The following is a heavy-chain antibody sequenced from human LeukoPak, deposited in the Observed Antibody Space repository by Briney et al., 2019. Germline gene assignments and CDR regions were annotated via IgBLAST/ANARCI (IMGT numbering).Heavy chain of an antibody. CDR2: MHQSGII. D-gene: IGHD3-10*01. Sequence: SETLSLTCTVSGGSISSSDWWSWVRQPPGKGLEWIGEMHQSGIINYNPSLKSRVTMSLDKAKKQFSLKLSSVTAADTSVYFCASADYYRIDFWGQGTLATVSS. V-gene: IGHV4-4*02. CDR1: GGSISSSDW. CDR3: ASADYYRIDF. J-gene: IGHJ4*02.